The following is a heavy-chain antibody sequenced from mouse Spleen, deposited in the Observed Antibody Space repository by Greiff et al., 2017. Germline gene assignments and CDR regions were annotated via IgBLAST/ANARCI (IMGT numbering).Heavy chain of an antibody. CDR2: ISYDGSN. J-gene: IGHJ2*01. V-gene: IGHV3-6*01. CDR3: ARTGTGY. D-gene: IGHD4-1*01. CDR1: GYSITSGYY. Sequence: VQLKESGPGLVKPSQSLSLTCSVTGYSITSGYYWNWIRQFPGNKLEWMGYISYDGSNNYNPSLKNRISITRDTSKNQFFLKLNSVTTEDTATYYCARTGTGYWGQGTTLTVSS.